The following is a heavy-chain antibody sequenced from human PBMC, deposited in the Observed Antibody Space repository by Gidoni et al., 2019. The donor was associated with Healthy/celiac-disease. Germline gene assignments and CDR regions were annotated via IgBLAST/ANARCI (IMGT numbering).Heavy chain of an antibody. Sequence: QAQLQQWVAGLLKPSETMSLTCAVYGGSFSGYYWNWIRQPPGKGLEWVGEINHSGSTNYNPSLKSRVTISVDTSKNQFSLKLSSVTAAATAVYYCARGMVRGVPIDYWGQGTLVTVSS. CDR3: ARGMVRGVPIDY. J-gene: IGHJ4*02. V-gene: IGHV4-34*01. CDR1: GGSFSGYY. CDR2: INHSGST. D-gene: IGHD3-10*01.